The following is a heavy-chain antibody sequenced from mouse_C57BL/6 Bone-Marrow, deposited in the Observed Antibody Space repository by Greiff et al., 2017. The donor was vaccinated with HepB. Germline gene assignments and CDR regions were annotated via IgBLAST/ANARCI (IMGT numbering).Heavy chain of an antibody. J-gene: IGHJ2*01. CDR2: ISGGGGNT. Sequence: EVKLVESGGGLVKPGGSLKLSCAASGFTFSSYTMSWVRQTPEKRLGWVATISGGGGNTYYPDSVKGRFTISRDNAKNTLYMQMSSLRSEDTALSYCARDGYYPYYFDYWGQGTTLTVSS. CDR3: ARDGYYPYYFDY. V-gene: IGHV5-9*01. D-gene: IGHD2-3*01. CDR1: GFTFSSYT.